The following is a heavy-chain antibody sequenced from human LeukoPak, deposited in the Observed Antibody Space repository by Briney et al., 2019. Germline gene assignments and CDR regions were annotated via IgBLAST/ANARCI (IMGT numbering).Heavy chain of an antibody. CDR1: GFTFSSYV. CDR2: ISGSGGST. CDR3: AILYSSSSGVDY. D-gene: IGHD6-6*01. V-gene: IGHV3-23*01. J-gene: IGHJ4*02. Sequence: PGGSLRLSCAASGFTFSSYVMNWVRQAPGKGLQWVSVISGSGGSTHYADSVKGRFTISRDNSKNTLCLQMNSLRAEDTAVYYCAILYSSSSGVDYWGQGTLVTVSS.